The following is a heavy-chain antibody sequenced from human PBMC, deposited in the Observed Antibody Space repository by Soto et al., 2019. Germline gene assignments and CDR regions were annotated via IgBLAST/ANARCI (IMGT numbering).Heavy chain of an antibody. Sequence: QVQLVQSGVQVRKPGASVKVSCKASGYTFTSCGISWVRQAPGQGLEWMGWIRPDSGNTDYAQNFQGRVTMTTDTSTSTAFMELRSLTSDDPAVYYCARDRSSSDFWGQGTLVTVSS. V-gene: IGHV1-18*01. CDR3: ARDRSSSDF. D-gene: IGHD6-6*01. J-gene: IGHJ4*02. CDR1: GYTFTSCG. CDR2: IRPDSGNT.